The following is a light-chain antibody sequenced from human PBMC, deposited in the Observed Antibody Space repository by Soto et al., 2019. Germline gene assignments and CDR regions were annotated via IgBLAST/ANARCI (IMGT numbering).Light chain of an antibody. CDR2: GAS. J-gene: IGKJ1*01. CDR3: QHYNNWPPWT. Sequence: EIVMTQSPVTLSVSPGERATLSCRASQSVSSNLAWYQQKPGQAPRLLIYGASTRATGIPARFSGSGSGTDFPLTISRPQSEDFAVYYCQHYNNWPPWTFGQGTKVEIK. V-gene: IGKV3-15*01. CDR1: QSVSSN.